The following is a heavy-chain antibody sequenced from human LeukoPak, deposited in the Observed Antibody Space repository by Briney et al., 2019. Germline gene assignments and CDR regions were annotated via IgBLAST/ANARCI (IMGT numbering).Heavy chain of an antibody. J-gene: IGHJ3*02. Sequence: GASVKVSCKASGYTFTGYYMHWVRQAPGQGLEWMGWINPNSGNTGYAQKFQGRVTMTRNTSISTAYMELSSLRSEDTAVYYCAREGLVGATTNAFDIWGQGTMVTVSS. CDR1: GYTFTGYY. V-gene: IGHV1-8*02. D-gene: IGHD1-26*01. CDR3: AREGLVGATTNAFDI. CDR2: INPNSGNT.